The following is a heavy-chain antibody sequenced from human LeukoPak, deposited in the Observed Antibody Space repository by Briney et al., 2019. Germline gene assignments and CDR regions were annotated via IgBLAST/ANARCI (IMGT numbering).Heavy chain of an antibody. CDR1: GFTFSSYS. J-gene: IGHJ5*02. CDR3: DKDPRHSNDWFDP. CDR2: ISGSGGST. Sequence: GGSLRLSCAASGFTFSSYSMNWVRQAPGKGLEWVSAISGSGGSTYYADSVKGRFTISRDNSKNTLYLQMNSLRAEDTAVYYCDKDPRHSNDWFDPWGQGTLVTVSS. D-gene: IGHD4-11*01. V-gene: IGHV3-23*01.